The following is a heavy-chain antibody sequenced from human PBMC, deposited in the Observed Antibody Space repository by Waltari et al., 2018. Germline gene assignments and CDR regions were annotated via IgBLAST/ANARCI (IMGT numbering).Heavy chain of an antibody. CDR2: IIPIFGTA. D-gene: IGHD1-26*01. V-gene: IGHV1-69*14. CDR1: GGTFSSYA. CDR3: ASATGAYYYYGMDV. Sequence: QVQLVHSGAEVKKPGSSVTVSCKASGGTFSSYALSWVRQAPGQGLEWMGRIIPIFGTANYAQKIQGRVTITADNTTSTAYMELSSLRAEDTAVYYCASATGAYYYYGMDVWGQGTTVTV. J-gene: IGHJ6*02.